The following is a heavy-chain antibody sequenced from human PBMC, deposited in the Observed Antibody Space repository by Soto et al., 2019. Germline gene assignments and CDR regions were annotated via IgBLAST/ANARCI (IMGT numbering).Heavy chain of an antibody. CDR2: ISAYNGNT. CDR1: GYTFTSYG. V-gene: IGHV1-18*04. Sequence: QVQLVQSGAEVKKPGASVKVSCKASGYTFTSYGISWVRQAPGQGLEWMGWISAYNGNTNYAQKLRGRVTMTTDTSTSTAYMELRSLRSDDTAVYYCARTLYDFWSGYYGATGQRNIDYWGQGTLVTVSS. J-gene: IGHJ4*02. D-gene: IGHD3-3*01. CDR3: ARTLYDFWSGYYGATGQRNIDY.